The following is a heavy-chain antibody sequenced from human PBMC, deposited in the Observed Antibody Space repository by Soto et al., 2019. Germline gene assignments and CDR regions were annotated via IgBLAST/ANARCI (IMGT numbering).Heavy chain of an antibody. CDR3: ARDWYYYDSSGSTRVGWFDP. CDR1: GGSISSYY. V-gene: IGHV4-59*01. J-gene: IGHJ5*02. Sequence: WETLSLTCTVSGGSISSYYWSWIRQPPGKGLEWIGYIYYSGSTNYNPSLKSRVTISVDTSKNQFSLKLSSVTAADTAVYYCARDWYYYDSSGSTRVGWFDPWGQGTLVTVSS. D-gene: IGHD3-22*01. CDR2: IYYSGST.